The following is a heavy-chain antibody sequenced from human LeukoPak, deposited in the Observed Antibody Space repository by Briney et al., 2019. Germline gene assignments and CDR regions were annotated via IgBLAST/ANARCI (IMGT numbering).Heavy chain of an antibody. Sequence: PGRSLRLSCAASGFTFSSYGMHWVRQAPGKRLEWVAVISYDGSNKYYADSVKGRFTISRDNSKNTLYLQMNSLRAEDTAVYYCAKSYYDSSGYYYYYGMDVWGQGTTVTVSS. V-gene: IGHV3-30*18. CDR3: AKSYYDSSGYYYYYGMDV. J-gene: IGHJ6*02. CDR2: ISYDGSNK. D-gene: IGHD3-22*01. CDR1: GFTFSSYG.